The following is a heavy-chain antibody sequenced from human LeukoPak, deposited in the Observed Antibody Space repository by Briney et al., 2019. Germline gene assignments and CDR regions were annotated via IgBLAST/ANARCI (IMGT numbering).Heavy chain of an antibody. CDR2: IKQDGTEK. Sequence: GGSLRLSCVASGFTFSRYWMSWVRQAPGKGLEWVANIKQDGTEKYFVDSVKGRFTISRDNAKNSLYLQMNSLRAEDTAVYYCARGHSSGWRISTRPLHYWGQGTLVTVSS. CDR3: ARGHSSGWRISTRPLHY. J-gene: IGHJ4*02. CDR1: GFTFSRYW. V-gene: IGHV3-7*01. D-gene: IGHD6-19*01.